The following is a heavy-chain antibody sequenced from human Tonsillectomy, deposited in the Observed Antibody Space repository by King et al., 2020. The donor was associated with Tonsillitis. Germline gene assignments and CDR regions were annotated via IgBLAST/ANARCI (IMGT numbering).Heavy chain of an antibody. CDR3: ARQGRIELGGRSEY. CDR2: IRSKGYGGTI. D-gene: IGHD5-18*01. J-gene: IGHJ4*02. V-gene: IGHV3-49*03. CDR1: GFTFGDYA. Sequence: VPLVESGGGLVQPGRSLRLSCTASGFTFGDYAMNWFRQAPGRGLEWVGLIRSKGYGGTIEYAASVKGRFTFSRDDSKSIAYLQMNSLKTEDTAVYDWARQGRIELGGRSEYWGQGTLGTVAA.